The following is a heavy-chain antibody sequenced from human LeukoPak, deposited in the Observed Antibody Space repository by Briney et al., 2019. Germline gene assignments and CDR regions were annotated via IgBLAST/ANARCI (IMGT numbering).Heavy chain of an antibody. J-gene: IGHJ4*02. CDR3: ARQGSYFDY. CDR1: GGSISSHY. Sequence: PSETLSLTCTVSGGSISSHYWSWIRQPPGKGLEWIGYIYYSGSTNYNPSLKSRVTISVDTSKNQFSLKLSSVTAADTAVYYCARQGSYFDYWGQGTLVTVSS. CDR2: IYYSGST. V-gene: IGHV4-59*08.